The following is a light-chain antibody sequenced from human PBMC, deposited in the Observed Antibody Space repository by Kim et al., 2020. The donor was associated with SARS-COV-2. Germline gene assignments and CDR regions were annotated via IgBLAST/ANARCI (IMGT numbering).Light chain of an antibody. CDR1: QSVSSN. CDR3: QQYNNWPMYT. J-gene: IGKJ2*01. V-gene: IGKV3-15*01. Sequence: VSPGERATLSCRASQSVSSNFAWYQQKPGQAPRLLIYGASTRATGIPARFSGSGSGTEFTLTISSLQSEDFAVYYCQQYNNWPMYTFGQGTKLEI. CDR2: GAS.